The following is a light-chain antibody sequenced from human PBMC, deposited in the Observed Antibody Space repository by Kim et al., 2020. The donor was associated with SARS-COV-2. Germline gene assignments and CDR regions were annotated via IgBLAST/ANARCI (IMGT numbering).Light chain of an antibody. CDR2: GAS. J-gene: IGKJ4*01. V-gene: IGKV3-15*01. CDR1: QSISGN. CDR3: QQYHNWPPGT. Sequence: SPVERSTLSCRASQSISGNLAWYQQKPGQPPRLLIYGASIRATGVPARFSGSGSGTEFTLTISSLQSEDFAVYYCQQYHNWPPGTFGGGTKVDIK.